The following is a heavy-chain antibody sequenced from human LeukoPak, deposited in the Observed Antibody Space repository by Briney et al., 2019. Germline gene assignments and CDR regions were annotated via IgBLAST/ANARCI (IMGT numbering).Heavy chain of an antibody. J-gene: IGHJ4*02. V-gene: IGHV1-18*01. CDR3: ARDRAYSNGQRFDY. Sequence: ASVKVSCKASGYTFANYGISWVRQAPGQGLEWMGCVNTYNGYTNYAQNLQGRVTMTADTSTNTAYMELSSLISDDTAVYYCARDRAYSNGQRFDYWGQGTLVTVSS. D-gene: IGHD4-11*01. CDR2: VNTYNGYT. CDR1: GYTFANYG.